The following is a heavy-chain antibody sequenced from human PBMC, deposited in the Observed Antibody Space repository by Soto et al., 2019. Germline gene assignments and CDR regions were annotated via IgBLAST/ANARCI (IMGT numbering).Heavy chain of an antibody. CDR1: GFTFSDYY. V-gene: IGHV3-11*01. Sequence: GGSLRLSCAASGFTFSDYYMSWIRQAPGKGLEWVSYISSSGSTIYYADSVKGRFTISRDNAKNSLYLQMNSLRAEDTAVFYCARVSLNDDYIWGITLMDVWGKGTTVTVSS. CDR2: ISSSGSTI. J-gene: IGHJ6*03. D-gene: IGHD3-16*01. CDR3: ARVSLNDDYIWGITLMDV.